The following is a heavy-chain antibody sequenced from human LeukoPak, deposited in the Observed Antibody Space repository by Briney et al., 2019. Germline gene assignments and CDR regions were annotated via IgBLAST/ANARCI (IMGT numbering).Heavy chain of an antibody. CDR2: IIPIFGTA. J-gene: IGHJ5*02. Sequence: VXQAPGXXXXWMGGIIPIFGTANYAQKFQGRVTITADESTSTAYMELSSLRSEDTAVYYCARDIVVVPAAHWFDPWGQGTLVTVSS. V-gene: IGHV1-69*01. CDR3: ARDIVVVPAAHWFDP. D-gene: IGHD2-2*01.